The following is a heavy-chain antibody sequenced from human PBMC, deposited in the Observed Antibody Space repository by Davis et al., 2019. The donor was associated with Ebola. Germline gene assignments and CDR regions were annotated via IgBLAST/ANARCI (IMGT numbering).Heavy chain of an antibody. CDR2: ISATGGST. V-gene: IGHV3-23*01. CDR3: AKSAGTPGWFGP. D-gene: IGHD1-1*01. CDR1: GFTFSSDA. Sequence: PGGSLRLSCAASGFTFSSDAMSWVRQAPGKGLEWVSVISATGGSTYYADPVKGRFTISRDNSKSTLYMEMNSLRAEDTALYYCAKSAGTPGWFGPWGQGTLVTVSS. J-gene: IGHJ5*02.